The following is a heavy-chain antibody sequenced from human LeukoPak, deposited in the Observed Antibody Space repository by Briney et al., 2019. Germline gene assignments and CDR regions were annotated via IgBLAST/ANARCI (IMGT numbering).Heavy chain of an antibody. J-gene: IGHJ4*02. CDR1: GFTFSSYA. CDR2: ISYDGNNK. CDR3: AWGRRGYFDY. V-gene: IGHV3-30-3*01. D-gene: IGHD3-16*01. Sequence: GGSLRLPCAASGFTFSSYAMHWVRQAPGKGLEWVAVISYDGNNKYYADSVKGRFTISRDNSKNTLYLQMNSLRAEDTAVYYCAWGRRGYFDYWGQGTLVTVSS.